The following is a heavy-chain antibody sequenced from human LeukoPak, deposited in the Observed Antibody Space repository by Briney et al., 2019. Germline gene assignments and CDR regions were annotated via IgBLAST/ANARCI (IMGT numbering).Heavy chain of an antibody. D-gene: IGHD4-17*01. CDR2: MYYTGST. V-gene: IGHV4-39*01. CDR3: ARHRRNSNYLTTVTSIGY. CDR1: SGSISSSSYY. J-gene: IGHJ4*02. Sequence: SETLSLTCTVSSGSISSSSYYWGWIRQPQGKGLEWIGSMYYTGSTYYSPALKSRVTISVDTSKNQFSLKLTSVSAADTAVYYCARHRRNSNYLTTVTSIGYWGQGTLVIVSS.